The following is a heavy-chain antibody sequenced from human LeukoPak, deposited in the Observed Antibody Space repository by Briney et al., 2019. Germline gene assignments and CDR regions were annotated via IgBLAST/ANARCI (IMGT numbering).Heavy chain of an antibody. CDR1: GGPFSGYY. Sequence: SETLSLTCAVYGGPFSGYYWSWIRQPPGQGLEWIGEINHSGSTNYNPSLKCRVTISVDTSKNQISLKLSSVTAADTAVYYCARAYGRNYYYYMDVWGKGTTVTISS. CDR2: INHSGST. J-gene: IGHJ6*03. V-gene: IGHV4-34*01. CDR3: ARAYGRNYYYYMDV. D-gene: IGHD2-8*01.